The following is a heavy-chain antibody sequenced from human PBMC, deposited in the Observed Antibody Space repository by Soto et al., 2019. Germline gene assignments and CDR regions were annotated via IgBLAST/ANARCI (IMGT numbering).Heavy chain of an antibody. CDR2: IYYSGST. D-gene: IGHD4-17*01. V-gene: IGHV4-59*01. CDR3: ARRYGYALDI. J-gene: IGHJ3*02. CDR1: GGSISSYY. Sequence: QVQLQESGPGLVKPSETLSLTCTVSGGSISSYYWSWIRQPPGKGLEWIGYIYYSGSTNYNPSLKSRVTISVDTSKNQFSLKLSSVTAADTAVYYCARRYGYALDICGQGTMVTVSS.